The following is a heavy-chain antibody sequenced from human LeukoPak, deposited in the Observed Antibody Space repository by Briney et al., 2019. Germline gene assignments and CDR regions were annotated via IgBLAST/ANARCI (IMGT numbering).Heavy chain of an antibody. Sequence: GASVKVSCKASAYTFTGYYMHWVRQAPGQGLEWMGWINLKSGGTNYAQKFQGRVTMTRDTSISTAYMELSRLRSDDTAVYYCARGADTALIPYFYYYVDVWGKGTTVTISS. J-gene: IGHJ6*03. CDR2: INLKSGGT. CDR3: ARGADTALIPYFYYYVDV. V-gene: IGHV1-2*02. CDR1: AYTFTGYY. D-gene: IGHD5-18*01.